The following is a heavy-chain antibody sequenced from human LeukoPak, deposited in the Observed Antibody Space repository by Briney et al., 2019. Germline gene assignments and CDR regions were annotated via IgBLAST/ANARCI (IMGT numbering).Heavy chain of an antibody. CDR1: GGSISSYY. CDR3: ARGVDYGTFDY. V-gene: IGHV4-59*01. CDR2: IYYSGST. Sequence: SESLSLTCTVSGGSISSYYWSWIRQPPGKGLEWIGYIYYSGSTNYNPSFKSRVTISVDTSKNQFSLKLSSVTAADTAVYYCARGVDYGTFDYWGQGTLVTVSS. D-gene: IGHD4-17*01. J-gene: IGHJ4*02.